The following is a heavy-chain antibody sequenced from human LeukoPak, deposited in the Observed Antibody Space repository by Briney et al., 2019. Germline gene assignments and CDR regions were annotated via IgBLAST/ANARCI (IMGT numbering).Heavy chain of an antibody. CDR1: GFTFSSYI. J-gene: IGHJ4*02. CDR2: ISSSSSYI. CDR3: ARDGGDGYNLYYFDY. Sequence: GGSLRLSCAASGFTFSSYIMNWVRQAPGKGLEWVSSISSSSSYIYYADSVKGRFTISRDNAKNSLYLQMNSLRAEDTAVYYCARDGGDGYNLYYFDYWGQGTLVTVSS. D-gene: IGHD5-24*01. V-gene: IGHV3-21*01.